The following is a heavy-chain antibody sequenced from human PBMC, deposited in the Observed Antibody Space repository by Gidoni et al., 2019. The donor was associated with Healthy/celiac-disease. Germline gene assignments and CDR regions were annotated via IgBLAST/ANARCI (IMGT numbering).Heavy chain of an antibody. D-gene: IGHD3-22*01. V-gene: IGHV1-69*01. CDR2: IIPIFGTA. CDR3: ARPNYYDSSGYALRY. Sequence: QVQLVQSGAEVKKPWSSVKVSCRASGGTFCSYAISWVRQAPGQGLEWVGGIIPIFGTANYAQKFQGRVTITADESTSTAYMELSSLRSEDTAVYYCARPNYYDSSGYALRYWGQGTLVTVSS. J-gene: IGHJ4*02. CDR1: GGTFCSYA.